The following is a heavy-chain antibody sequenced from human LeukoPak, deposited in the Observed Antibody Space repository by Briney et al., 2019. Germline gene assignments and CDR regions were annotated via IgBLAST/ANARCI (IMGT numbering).Heavy chain of an antibody. CDR1: GFTFSSYS. J-gene: IGHJ4*02. Sequence: GGSLRLSCAASGFTFSSYSLNWVRQAPGMGLEWVSSISSSSHYIYYADSVKGRFTISRDNAKNSLYLQMNSLRAEDTAVYYCARGRVVITLYYFDYWGQGTLVTVSS. CDR2: ISSSSHYI. D-gene: IGHD3-3*01. V-gene: IGHV3-21*01. CDR3: ARGRVVITLYYFDY.